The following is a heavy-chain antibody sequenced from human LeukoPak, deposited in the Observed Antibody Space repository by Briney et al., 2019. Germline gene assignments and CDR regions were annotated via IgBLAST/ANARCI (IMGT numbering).Heavy chain of an antibody. CDR3: ARDPVYYDILTGYNYYFDY. CDR2: IYTCGST. J-gene: IGHJ4*02. Sequence: SETLSLTCTVSGGSISSYYWSWIRQPAGKGLEWIGRIYTCGSTNYNPSLKSRVTMSVDTSKNQFSLKLSSVTAADTAVYYCARDPVYYDILTGYNYYFDYWGQGTLVTVSS. V-gene: IGHV4-4*07. CDR1: GGSISSYY. D-gene: IGHD3-9*01.